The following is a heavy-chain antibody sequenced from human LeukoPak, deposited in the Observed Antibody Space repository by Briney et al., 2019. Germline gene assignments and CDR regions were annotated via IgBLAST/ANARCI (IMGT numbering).Heavy chain of an antibody. V-gene: IGHV4-59*01. CDR3: ARVGYYGSGFHDAFDI. CDR2: IYYSGST. Sequence: PSETLSLTCTVSGGSISSYYWSLIRQPPGKGLEWIGHIYYSGSTNYNPYLKSPVAISVDTSANQLSLKLSSVTAAETDVYYCARVGYYGSGFHDAFDIWGQGTMVTVSS. D-gene: IGHD3-10*01. J-gene: IGHJ3*02. CDR1: GGSISSYY.